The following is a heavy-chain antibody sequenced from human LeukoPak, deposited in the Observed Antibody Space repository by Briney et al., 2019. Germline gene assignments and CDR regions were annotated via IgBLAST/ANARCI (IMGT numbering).Heavy chain of an antibody. CDR1: GYTLTELS. CDR3: ATDPRDGSGSYWLNY. D-gene: IGHD3-10*01. V-gene: IGHV1-24*01. J-gene: IGHJ4*02. CDR2: FDPEDGET. Sequence: ASVKVSCKVSGYTLTELSMHWVRQAPGKGLEWMGGFDPEDGETIYAQKFQGRVTMTEDTSTDTAYMELSSLRSEDTAVYYCATDPRDGSGSYWLNYWGQGTLVTVSS.